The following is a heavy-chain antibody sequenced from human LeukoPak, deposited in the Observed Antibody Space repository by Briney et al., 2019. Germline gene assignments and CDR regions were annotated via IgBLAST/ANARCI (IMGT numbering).Heavy chain of an antibody. CDR2: IYYSGST. J-gene: IGHJ5*02. V-gene: IGHV4-59*01. CDR3: ARGLGDIRWLDP. D-gene: IGHD3-9*01. Sequence: TSETLSLTCTVSGGSISTYYWTWIRQPPGKGLEWIGYIYYSGSTKYNPSLKSRVTISVDTSTSQFSLKLSSVTAADTAVYYCARGLGDIRWLDPWGQGTLVTVSS. CDR1: GGSISTYY.